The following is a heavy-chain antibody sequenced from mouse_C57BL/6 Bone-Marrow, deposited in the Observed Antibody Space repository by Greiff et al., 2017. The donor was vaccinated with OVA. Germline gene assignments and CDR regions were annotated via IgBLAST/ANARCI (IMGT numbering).Heavy chain of an antibody. CDR3: ARNWDGDY. CDR2: IDPSDSYT. Sequence: QVQLQQPGAELVMPGASVKLSCKASGYTFTSYWMHWVTQRPGQGLEWIGEIDPSDSYTNYNQKFKGKSTLTVDKSSSTAYMQLSSLTSEDSAVYYCARNWDGDYWGQGTTRTVSS. D-gene: IGHD4-1*01. J-gene: IGHJ2*01. CDR1: GYTFTSYW. V-gene: IGHV1-69*01.